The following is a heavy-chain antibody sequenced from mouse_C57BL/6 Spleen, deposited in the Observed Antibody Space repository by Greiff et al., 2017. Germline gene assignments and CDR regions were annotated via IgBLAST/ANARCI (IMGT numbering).Heavy chain of an antibody. D-gene: IGHD1-1*01. CDR2: IYPGDGDT. J-gene: IGHJ2*01. Sequence: QVQLQQSGPGLVKPGASVKISCKASGSAFSSSWLTWVTQRPGKGLDWIGRIYPGDGDTTYNGKFKGKATLTADKSSSTAYMQLSSLTSEDSAVYFCARGHYYYGSSLYFDYWGKGTTLTVSS. V-gene: IGHV1-82*01. CDR1: GSAFSSSW. CDR3: ARGHYYYGSSLYFDY.